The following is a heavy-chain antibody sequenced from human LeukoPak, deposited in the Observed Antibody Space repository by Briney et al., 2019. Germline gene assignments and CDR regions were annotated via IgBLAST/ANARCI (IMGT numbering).Heavy chain of an antibody. CDR3: ARWDSSGWHLDY. CDR1: GGSLSSGGYY. J-gene: IGHJ4*02. D-gene: IGHD3-22*01. V-gene: IGHV4-31*03. Sequence: SETLSLTCTVSGGSLSSGGYYWSWIRQHPGKGLEWIGYIYYSGSTYYNPSLKSRVTISVDTSKNQFSLKLSSVTAADTAVYYCARWDSSGWHLDYWGQGTLVTVSS. CDR2: IYYSGST.